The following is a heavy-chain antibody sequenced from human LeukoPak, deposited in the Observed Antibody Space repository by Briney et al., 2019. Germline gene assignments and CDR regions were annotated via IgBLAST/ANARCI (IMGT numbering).Heavy chain of an antibody. CDR3: AKGSTYYDILTPNWFDP. V-gene: IGHV3-23*01. CDR2: LSDSGENS. D-gene: IGHD3-9*01. Sequence: GGSLRLSCAASGFNLSRFAMTWVRQAPGMGLEWVSSLSDSGENSYYADSVKGRFTISRDSSKNMLFLRLTNLRAEDTAVYYCAKGSTYYDILTPNWFDPWGQGTLVTVSS. CDR1: GFNLSRFA. J-gene: IGHJ5*02.